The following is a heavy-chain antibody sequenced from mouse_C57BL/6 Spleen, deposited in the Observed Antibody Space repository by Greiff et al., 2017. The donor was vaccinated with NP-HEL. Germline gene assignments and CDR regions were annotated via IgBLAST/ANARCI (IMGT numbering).Heavy chain of an antibody. CDR2: INPNNGGT. D-gene: IGHD2-4*01. J-gene: IGHJ1*03. CDR1: GYTFTDYN. CDR3: AINYDYAWYFDV. Sequence: EVQLQQSGPELVKPGASVKMSCKASGYTFTDYNMHWVKQSHGKSLEWIGYINPNNGGTSYNQKFKGKATLTVNKSSSTAYMELRSLTSEDSAVYYCAINYDYAWYFDVWGTGTTVTVSS. V-gene: IGHV1-22*01.